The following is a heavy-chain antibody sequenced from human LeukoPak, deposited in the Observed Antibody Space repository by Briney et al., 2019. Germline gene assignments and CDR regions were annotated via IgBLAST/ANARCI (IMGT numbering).Heavy chain of an antibody. Sequence: PSETLSHTCTVSGYSISSGYYWGWIRQPPGKGLEWIGTIYHPDYTYYNPSVKSRVTISIDTSKNQFSLKLSSVTAADTAVYYCAREYYYDSSASPLGFWGQGTLVTVSS. CDR3: AREYYYDSSASPLGF. J-gene: IGHJ4*02. V-gene: IGHV4-38-2*02. D-gene: IGHD3-22*01. CDR1: GYSISSGYY. CDR2: IYHPDYT.